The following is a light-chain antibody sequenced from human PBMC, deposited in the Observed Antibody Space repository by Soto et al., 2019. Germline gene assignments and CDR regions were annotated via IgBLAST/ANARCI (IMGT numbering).Light chain of an antibody. Sequence: QSALTQPRSVSGSPGQSVTISCTGTSSDVGGYKYVSWYQQHPGKAPKLMIYDVSKRPSGVPDRFSGSKSGNTASLTISGLQAEDEADYYCCSYAGSYTFVFGTGTKVIVL. CDR3: CSYAGSYTFV. CDR2: DVS. J-gene: IGLJ1*01. CDR1: SSDVGGYKY. V-gene: IGLV2-11*01.